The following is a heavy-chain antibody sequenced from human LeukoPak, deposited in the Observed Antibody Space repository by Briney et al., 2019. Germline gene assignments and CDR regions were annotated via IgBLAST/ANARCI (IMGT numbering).Heavy chain of an antibody. CDR3: ARSSSSWYYCDY. CDR2: IYPGDSDS. J-gene: IGHJ4*02. Sequence: GESLRISCKGSGYSFTNYWIGWVRQMPGKGVEWMAIIYPGDSDSRYSPSFQGQVTISADKSISTAYLQWSSLKASDTAMFYCARSSSSWYYCDYWGQGTLVTVSS. D-gene: IGHD6-13*01. CDR1: GYSFTNYW. V-gene: IGHV5-51*01.